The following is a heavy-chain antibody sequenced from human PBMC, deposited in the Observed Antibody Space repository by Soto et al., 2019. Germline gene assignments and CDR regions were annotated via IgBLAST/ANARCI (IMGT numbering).Heavy chain of an antibody. D-gene: IGHD6-19*01. V-gene: IGHV3-33*01. Sequence: GGSLRLSCAASGFTFSSYGMHWVRQAPGKGLEWVAVIWYDGSNKYYADSVKGRFTISRDNSKDTLYLQMDSLRNEDTAVYYCARFFGSGFDYWGQGTLVTVSS. CDR1: GFTFSSYG. CDR2: IWYDGSNK. CDR3: ARFFGSGFDY. J-gene: IGHJ4*02.